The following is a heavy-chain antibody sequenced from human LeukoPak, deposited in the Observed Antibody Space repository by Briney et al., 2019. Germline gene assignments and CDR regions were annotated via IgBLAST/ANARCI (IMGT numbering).Heavy chain of an antibody. CDR3: ARDSEGYSYGWNYYYYYMDV. J-gene: IGHJ6*03. D-gene: IGHD5-18*01. CDR1: GFTFSSYG. Sequence: GGSLRLSCAASGFTFSSYGMHWVRQAPGKGLEWVAVISYDGSNKYYADSVKGRFTISRDNSKNTLYLQMNSLRAEDTAVYYCARDSEGYSYGWNYYYYYMDVWGKGTTVTVSS. V-gene: IGHV3-30*03. CDR2: ISYDGSNK.